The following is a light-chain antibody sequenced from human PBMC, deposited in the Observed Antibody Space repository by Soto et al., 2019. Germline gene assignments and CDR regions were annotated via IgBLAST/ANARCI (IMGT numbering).Light chain of an antibody. V-gene: IGLV1-51*01. Sequence: QSVLTQPPSVSAAPGQRVTISCSGSISNIGNNYVSWYRQFPGTAPKLLIYDGAERPSGLPDRFSGSKSGTSATLGINGLQTGDEPDYYCATWDSSRPVVVFGGGTRLAVL. CDR3: ATWDSSRPVVV. J-gene: IGLJ3*02. CDR1: ISNIGNNY. CDR2: DGA.